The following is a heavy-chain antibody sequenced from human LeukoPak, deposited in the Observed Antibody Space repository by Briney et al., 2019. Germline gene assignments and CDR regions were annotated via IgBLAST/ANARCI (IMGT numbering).Heavy chain of an antibody. D-gene: IGHD2-2*01. CDR2: INPSSGNT. J-gene: IGHJ4*02. Sequence: GGSLRLSCAASGFTLTNYAMSWVRQAPGKGLEWVSSINPSSGNTYYADSVKGRFTIFGDNSKNTLYLQMNSLRAEDTAVYFCAKEHLAAAIYYFDYWGQGTLVTVSS. CDR3: AKEHLAAAIYYFDY. CDR1: GFTLTNYA. V-gene: IGHV3-23*01.